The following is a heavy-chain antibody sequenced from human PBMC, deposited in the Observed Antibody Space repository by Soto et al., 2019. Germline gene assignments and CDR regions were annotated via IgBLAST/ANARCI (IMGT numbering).Heavy chain of an antibody. D-gene: IGHD6-13*01. CDR3: AKVISSSWYIGWFDP. CDR2: ISGSGGST. J-gene: IGHJ5*02. Sequence: GGSLRLSCAASGFTFSSYAMSWVRQAPGKGLEWVSAISGSGGSTYYADSVKGRFTISRDNSKNTLYLQMSSLRAEDTAVYYCAKVISSSWYIGWFDPWGQGTLVTVSS. V-gene: IGHV3-23*01. CDR1: GFTFSSYA.